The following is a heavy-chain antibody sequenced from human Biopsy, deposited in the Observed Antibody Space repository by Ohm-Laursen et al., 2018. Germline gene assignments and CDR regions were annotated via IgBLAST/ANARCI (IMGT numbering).Heavy chain of an antibody. J-gene: IGHJ3*01. D-gene: IGHD3-10*01. CDR2: IYYRGNT. V-gene: IGHV4-59*08. Sequence: GTLSLTCSVSGVYISDYFWNWIRQAPGKGLEWIGNIYYRGNTNYSPSPKSRATISLDSSKNQFSLNLNSVTATDTAVYYCARRLPLRGFAFDVWGQGTVVTVS. CDR1: GVYISDYF. CDR3: ARRLPLRGFAFDV.